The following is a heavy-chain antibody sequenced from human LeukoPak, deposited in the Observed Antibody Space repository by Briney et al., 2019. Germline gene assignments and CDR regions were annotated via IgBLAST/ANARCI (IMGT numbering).Heavy chain of an antibody. V-gene: IGHV1-2*02. CDR2: INPNSGGT. J-gene: IGHJ6*02. Sequence: ASVTVSCKASGYTFTVYYMHWVRQAPGQGLEWMGWINPNSGGTNYAQKFQGRVTMTRDTSISTAYMELSRLRSDDTAVYYCARESLYSGSYYYYGMDVWGQGTTVTVSS. CDR1: GYTFTVYY. D-gene: IGHD1-26*01. CDR3: ARESLYSGSYYYYGMDV.